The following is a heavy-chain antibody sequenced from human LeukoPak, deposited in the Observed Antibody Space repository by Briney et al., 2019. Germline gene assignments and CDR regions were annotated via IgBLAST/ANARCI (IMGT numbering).Heavy chain of an antibody. Sequence: PSETLSLTCAVYGGSFSGYYRSWIRQPPGKGLEWIGEINHSGRTKYNPSLKSRVTISVDRSKNQFSLKLSSVTAADTDVYDCARGQGHLNRDSYAHKLFDYWGQGTLVTVSS. J-gene: IGHJ4*02. V-gene: IGHV4-34*01. D-gene: IGHD5-18*01. CDR1: GGSFSGYY. CDR3: ARGQGHLNRDSYAHKLFDY. CDR2: INHSGRT.